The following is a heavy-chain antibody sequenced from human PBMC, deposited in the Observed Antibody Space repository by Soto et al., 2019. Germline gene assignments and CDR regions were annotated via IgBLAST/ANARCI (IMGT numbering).Heavy chain of an antibody. CDR3: AKDRSVLRFLEWPYGMDV. V-gene: IGHV3-30*18. CDR2: ISYDGSNK. CDR1: GFTFSSYG. Sequence: ESGGGVVQPGRSLRLSCAASGFTFSSYGMHWVRQAPGKGLEWVAVISYDGSNKYYADSVKGRFTISRDNSKNTLYLQMNSLRAEDTAVYYCAKDRSVLRFLEWPYGMDVWGQGTTVTVSS. D-gene: IGHD3-3*01. J-gene: IGHJ6*02.